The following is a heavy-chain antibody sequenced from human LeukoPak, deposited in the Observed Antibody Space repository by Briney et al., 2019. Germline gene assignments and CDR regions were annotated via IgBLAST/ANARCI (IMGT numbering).Heavy chain of an antibody. Sequence: GGSLRLSSAASGFTFSSYSMNWVRQAPGKGLEWVSSISSSSSYIYYAGSVKGRLTISRDNAKNSLYLQMNSLRAEDTAVYYCARDRRRFDYWGQGTLVTVSS. CDR1: GFTFSSYS. CDR3: ARDRRRFDY. CDR2: ISSSSSYI. V-gene: IGHV3-21*01. J-gene: IGHJ4*02.